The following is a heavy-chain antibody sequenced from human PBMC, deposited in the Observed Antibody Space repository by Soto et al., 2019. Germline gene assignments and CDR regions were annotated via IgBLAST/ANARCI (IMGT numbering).Heavy chain of an antibody. CDR3: ARDDFGSYFIPFCGMDV. V-gene: IGHV1-18*01. CDR2: ISAYNGNT. CDR1: GYTFTSYG. D-gene: IGHD1-26*01. J-gene: IGHJ6*02. Sequence: ASVKVSCKASGYTFTSYGISWVRQAPGQGLEWMGWISAYNGNTNYAQKLQGRVTMTTDTSTSTAYMELRSLRSDDTAVYYCARDDFGSYFIPFCGMDVWGQGPSVTVS.